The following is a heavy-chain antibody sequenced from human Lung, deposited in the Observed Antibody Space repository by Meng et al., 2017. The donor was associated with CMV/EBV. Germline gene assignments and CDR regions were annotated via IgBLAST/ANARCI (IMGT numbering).Heavy chain of an antibody. CDR3: ARDRKDGDYASGAFDI. V-gene: IGHV3-30*04. CDR2: ISYDGSNK. Sequence: GESXKISCAASGFTFSSYAMHWVRQAPGKGLEWVAVISYDGSNKYYADSVKGRFTISRDNSKNTLYLQMNSLRAEDTAVYYCARDRKDGDYASGAFDIWGQGTMVTVPS. D-gene: IGHD4-17*01. J-gene: IGHJ3*02. CDR1: GFTFSSYA.